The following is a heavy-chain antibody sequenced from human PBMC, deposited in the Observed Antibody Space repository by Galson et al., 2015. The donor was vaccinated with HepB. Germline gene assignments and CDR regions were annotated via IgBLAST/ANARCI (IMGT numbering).Heavy chain of an antibody. Sequence: SLRLSCAASGFTFSTYGMHWVRQAPGKGLEWVAIIWYDGRNKYYADSVKGRFTISRDNSRNTLFLEMNSLRAEETAVYYCARGPHYYDDGGAFDIWGQGTMLTVSS. CDR3: ARGPHYYDDGGAFDI. V-gene: IGHV3-33*08. D-gene: IGHD3-22*01. CDR1: GFTFSTYG. J-gene: IGHJ3*02. CDR2: IWYDGRNK.